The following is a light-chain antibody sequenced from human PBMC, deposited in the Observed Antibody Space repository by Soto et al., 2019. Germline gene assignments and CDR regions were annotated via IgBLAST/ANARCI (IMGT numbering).Light chain of an antibody. CDR3: QQYGSSPLT. Sequence: EIVMTQSPATLSVSPGGRATLSCRASQSISGTLAWYQQKPGQAPRLLTYGASSRATGIPDRLSGSGSGTDFTLTISRLEPEDFAVYYCQQYGSSPLTFGQGTKVAIK. J-gene: IGKJ1*01. CDR2: GAS. V-gene: IGKV3-20*01. CDR1: QSISGT.